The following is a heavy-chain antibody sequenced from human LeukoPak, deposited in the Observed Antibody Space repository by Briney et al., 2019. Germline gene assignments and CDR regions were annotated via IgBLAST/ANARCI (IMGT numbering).Heavy chain of an antibody. J-gene: IGHJ6*03. Sequence: ASVKVSCKASGYTFTSHDINWERQATGQGLEWMGWMNPNSGNTGYAQKFQGRVTITRNTSISTAYMELSSLRSEDTAVYYCARVLNYYYYMDVWGKGTTVSVSS. CDR1: GYTFTSHD. CDR3: ARVLNYYYYMDV. D-gene: IGHD2-8*02. V-gene: IGHV1-8*03. CDR2: MNPNSGNT.